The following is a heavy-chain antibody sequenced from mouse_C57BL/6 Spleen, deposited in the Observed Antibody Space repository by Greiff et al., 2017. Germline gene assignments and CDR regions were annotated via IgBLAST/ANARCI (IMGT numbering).Heavy chain of an antibody. V-gene: IGHV8-8*01. CDR1: GFSLSTFGMG. Sequence: QVTLKVSGPGILQPSQTLSLTCSFSGFSLSTFGMGVGWIRQPSGKGLEWLAHIWWDDDKYYNPALKSQLTISKDTSKNQVCLKIANVDTADTATYYCARIANYYGSSSFDYWGQGTTLTVSS. CDR3: ARIANYYGSSSFDY. D-gene: IGHD1-1*01. J-gene: IGHJ2*01. CDR2: IWWDDDK.